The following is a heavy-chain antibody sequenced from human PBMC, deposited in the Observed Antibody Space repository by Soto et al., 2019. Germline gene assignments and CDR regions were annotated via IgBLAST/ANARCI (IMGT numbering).Heavy chain of an antibody. CDR2: MGNDGITT. CDR3: AKEFQWELHAFDI. D-gene: IGHD1-26*01. Sequence: SLRLACAASXFTFSTYGMHWVRQAPGKGLEWVAVMGNDGITTFYADSVKGRFTISRDNSKNTLFLQMNSLRADDTAVYYCAKEFQWELHAFDIWGQGTVVTVSS. J-gene: IGHJ3*02. CDR1: XFTFSTYG. V-gene: IGHV3-30*02.